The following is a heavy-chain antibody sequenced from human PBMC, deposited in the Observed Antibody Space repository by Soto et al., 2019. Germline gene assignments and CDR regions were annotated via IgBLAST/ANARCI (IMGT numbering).Heavy chain of an antibody. CDR3: AKDGPGYDSSGYYLAFFDY. D-gene: IGHD3-22*01. J-gene: IGHJ4*02. Sequence: PWWSLRLSCAASGFTFSSYAMSWFRQAPGKGLEWVSAISGSGGSTYYADSVKGRFTISRDNSKNTLYLQMNSLRAEDTAVYYCAKDGPGYDSSGYYLAFFDYWGQGTLVTVSS. CDR2: ISGSGGST. CDR1: GFTFSSYA. V-gene: IGHV3-23*01.